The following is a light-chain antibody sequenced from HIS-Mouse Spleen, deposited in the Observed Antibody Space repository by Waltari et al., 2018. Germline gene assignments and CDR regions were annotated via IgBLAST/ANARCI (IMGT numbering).Light chain of an antibody. V-gene: IGLV3-10*01. Sequence: SYELTQPPSVSVSQAHRPGSPALEMHCHTKYAYWYQQKSGQAPVLVIYEDSKRPSGIPERFSGSSSGTMATLTISGAQVEDEADYYCYSTDSSGNHRVFGGGTKLTVL. CDR2: EDS. CDR1: HCHTKY. J-gene: IGLJ2*01. CDR3: YSTDSSGNHRV.